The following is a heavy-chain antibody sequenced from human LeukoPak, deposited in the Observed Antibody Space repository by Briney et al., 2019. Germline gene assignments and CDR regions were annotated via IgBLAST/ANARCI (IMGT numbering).Heavy chain of an antibody. J-gene: IGHJ4*02. CDR2: VNLQGRT. CDR3: GREGGPYRPLDY. Sequence: SETLSLTCGVSGGSISKTNWWTWVRQPPGKGLEWIGEVNLQGRTNYNPSLRGRVAISVDHSANHISLKLTSVTAADTAVYHCGREGGPYRPLDYSGQGTLVTVAS. CDR1: GGSISKTNW. V-gene: IGHV4-4*02.